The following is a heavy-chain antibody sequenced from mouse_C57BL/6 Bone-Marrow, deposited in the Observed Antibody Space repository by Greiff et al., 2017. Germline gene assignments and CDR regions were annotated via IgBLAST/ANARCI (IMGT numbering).Heavy chain of an antibody. CDR1: GYTFTSYW. CDR2: IHPNSGST. CDR3: STFFAY. V-gene: IGHV1-64*01. Sequence: QVHVKQPGAELVKPGASVKLSCKASGYTFTSYWMHWVKQRPGQGLEWIGMIHPNSGSTNYNEKFKSKATLTVDHSSSTAYMQLSSLTSEDAAVYDCSTFFAYWGQGTLVTVAA. J-gene: IGHJ3*01.